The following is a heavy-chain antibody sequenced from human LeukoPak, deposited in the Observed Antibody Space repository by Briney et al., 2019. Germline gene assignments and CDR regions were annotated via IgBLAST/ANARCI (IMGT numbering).Heavy chain of an antibody. CDR2: ISYDGSNK. CDR1: GFTFSSYA. J-gene: IGHJ6*02. D-gene: IGHD3-22*01. V-gene: IGHV3-30-3*01. Sequence: AGGSLRLSCAASGFTFSSYAMHWVRQAPGKGLEWVAVISYDGSNKYYADSVKGRFTISRDNSKNTLYLQMNSLRAEDTAVYYCAKVHYYDSSGYYYYYYGMDVWGQGTTVTVSS. CDR3: AKVHYYDSSGYYYYYYGMDV.